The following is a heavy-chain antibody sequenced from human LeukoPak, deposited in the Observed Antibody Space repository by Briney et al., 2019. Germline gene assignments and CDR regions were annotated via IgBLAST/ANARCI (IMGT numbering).Heavy chain of an antibody. J-gene: IGHJ4*02. CDR1: GFTVSSNY. D-gene: IGHD1-1*01. V-gene: IGHV3-53*01. CDR2: IYSGERT. CDR3: ARDNSGSIDY. Sequence: GGSLRLSCVASGFTVSSNYMSWVRQAPGKGLEWASIIYSGERTFYADSVKGRFIISRDNSENTVYLHMNTLRAEDTGMYYCARDNSGSIDYWGQGTLVTVSS.